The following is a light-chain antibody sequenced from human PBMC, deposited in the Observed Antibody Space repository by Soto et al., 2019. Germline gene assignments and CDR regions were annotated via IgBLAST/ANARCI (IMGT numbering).Light chain of an antibody. J-gene: IGLJ2*01. CDR3: QTWGTGIQVI. Sequence: QLVLTQSPSASASRGASVKLTCTLSGGHSTYAIAWHQQQPEKGPRYLMKLNSDGSHSKGDGIPDRFSGSSSGAERYLTISSLQSEDEADYYCQTWGTGIQVIFGGGTKLTVL. CDR1: GGHSTYA. V-gene: IGLV4-69*01. CDR2: LNSDGSH.